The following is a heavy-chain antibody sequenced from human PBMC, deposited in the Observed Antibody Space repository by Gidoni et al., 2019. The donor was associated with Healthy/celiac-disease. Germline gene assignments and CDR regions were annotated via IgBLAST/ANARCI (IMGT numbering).Heavy chain of an antibody. CDR1: GGSFSGYY. J-gene: IGHJ4*02. Sequence: QVQLQQGGAGLLKPSETLSLTSAVNGGSFSGYYWSWSRQPPGKGLVWIGEINQSGSTNYNPSLKSRVTISVDTSKNQFSLKLSSLTAADTAVYYCARGLWAAAGPGAFDYWGQGTLVTVSS. CDR2: INQSGST. CDR3: ARGLWAAAGPGAFDY. D-gene: IGHD6-13*01. V-gene: IGHV4-34*01.